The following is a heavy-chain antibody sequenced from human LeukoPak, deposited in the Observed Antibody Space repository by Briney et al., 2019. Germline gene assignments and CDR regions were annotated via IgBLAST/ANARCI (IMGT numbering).Heavy chain of an antibody. CDR3: ASGYYYGGY. J-gene: IGHJ4*02. CDR1: GYTFTSYG. D-gene: IGHD3-10*01. Sequence: APVKVSCKASGYTFTSYGISWVRQAPGHGLEWMGWISPYNGNTNYAQKLQGRVTMTTDTSTSTASMELRSLRSDETDVYYCASGYYYGGYWGQGTLVTVSS. V-gene: IGHV1-18*01. CDR2: ISPYNGNT.